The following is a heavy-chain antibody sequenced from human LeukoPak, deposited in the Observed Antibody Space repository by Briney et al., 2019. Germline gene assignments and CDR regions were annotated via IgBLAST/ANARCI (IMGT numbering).Heavy chain of an antibody. CDR2: ISYDGSNK. V-gene: IGHV3-30*03. J-gene: IGHJ4*02. CDR1: GFTFSSYG. CDR3: TRPPYGDYAVDY. D-gene: IGHD4-17*01. Sequence: PGRSLRLSCAASGFTFSSYGMHWVRQAPGKGLEWVAVISYDGSNKYYADSVKGRFTISRDNSKNTLYLQMNSLKTEDTAVYYCTRPPYGDYAVDYWGQGTLVTVSS.